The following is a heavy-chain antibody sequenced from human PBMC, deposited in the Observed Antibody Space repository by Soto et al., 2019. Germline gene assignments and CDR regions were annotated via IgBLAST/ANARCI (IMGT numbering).Heavy chain of an antibody. CDR1: GDSISSADYY. J-gene: IGHJ6*02. CDR2: IFYSGTT. V-gene: IGHV4-30-4*01. Sequence: KTSETLSLTCTISGDSISSADYYWSWIRQTPGKGLEWIGHIFYSGTTYYNPSLKSRLTISVDTSKNHFSLRLTSVTAADTAVYYCARDLWVEPELYYYGMDVGGQGTTVT. CDR3: ARDLWVEPELYYYGMDV. D-gene: IGHD1-1*01.